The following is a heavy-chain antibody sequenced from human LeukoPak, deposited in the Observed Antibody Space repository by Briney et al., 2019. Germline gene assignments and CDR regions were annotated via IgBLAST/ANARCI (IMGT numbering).Heavy chain of an antibody. D-gene: IGHD3-22*01. CDR3: ARDSPCRYYYDSSGYLFDY. CDR1: GYTFTSYG. CDR2: ISAYNGNT. Sequence: ASVKVSCKASGYTFTSYGISWVRQAPGQGLEWMGWISAYNGNTNYAQKLQGRVTMTTDTSTSTAYMELRGLRSDDTAVYYCARDSPCRYYYDSSGYLFDYWGQGTLVTVSS. J-gene: IGHJ4*02. V-gene: IGHV1-18*01.